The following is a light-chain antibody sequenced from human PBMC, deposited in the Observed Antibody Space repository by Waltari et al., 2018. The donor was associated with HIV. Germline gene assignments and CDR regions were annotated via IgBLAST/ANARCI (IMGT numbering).Light chain of an antibody. J-gene: IGLJ2*01. CDR2: GNN. Sequence: QSVLTQPPSVSGAPGQRVTIPCTGSSSNIRAGYDVHWSHQVPGTAPKPPIHGNNNRPSGVPDRFSASQSGASPSLAITGLQAEDEADYYCQSYDSSLTGSVFGGGTKLTVL. V-gene: IGLV1-40*01. CDR3: QSYDSSLTGSV. CDR1: SSNIRAGYD.